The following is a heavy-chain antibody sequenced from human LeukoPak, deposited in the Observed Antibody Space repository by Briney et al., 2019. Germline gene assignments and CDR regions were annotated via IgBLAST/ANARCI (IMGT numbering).Heavy chain of an antibody. D-gene: IGHD4-17*01. CDR1: GFIFDDYA. V-gene: IGHV3-7*01. CDR2: INPDGSEK. J-gene: IGHJ4*02. Sequence: GGSLRLSCAASGFIFDDYAMHWVRQAPGKGLEWAANINPDGSEKYYLDSVKGRMTISRDNAKNALYLQMNSLRAEDTAVFYCARMYGDYLGYWGQGTLVTVFS. CDR3: ARMYGDYLGY.